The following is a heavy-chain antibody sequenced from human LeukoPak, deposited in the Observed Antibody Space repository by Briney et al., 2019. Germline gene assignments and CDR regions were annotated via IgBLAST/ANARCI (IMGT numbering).Heavy chain of an antibody. V-gene: IGHV3-33*01. D-gene: IGHD6-13*01. CDR3: AREKIAAAGSYYYYGMDV. CDR2: IWYDGSNK. CDR1: GFTFSSYG. J-gene: IGHJ6*02. Sequence: GRSLRLSCAASGFTFSSYGMQWVRQAPGKGLEWVAVIWYDGSNKYYADSVKGRFTISRDNSKNTLYLQMNSLRAEDTAVYYCAREKIAAAGSYYYYGMDVWGQGTTVTVSS.